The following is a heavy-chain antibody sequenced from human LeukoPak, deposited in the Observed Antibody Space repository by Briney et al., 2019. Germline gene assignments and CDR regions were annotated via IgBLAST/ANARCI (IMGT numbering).Heavy chain of an antibody. J-gene: IGHJ4*02. CDR3: ARGARIDY. CDR1: AASISSGTYY. CDR2: ISTSGGT. V-gene: IGHV4-61*02. Sequence: SETLSLTCSVSAASISSGTYYWTWIRQPAGKGLEWIGRISTSGGTNYNPSLKSRVTISVDTSKNQFSLKLSSVTAADTAVYYCARGARIDYWGQGTLVTVSS.